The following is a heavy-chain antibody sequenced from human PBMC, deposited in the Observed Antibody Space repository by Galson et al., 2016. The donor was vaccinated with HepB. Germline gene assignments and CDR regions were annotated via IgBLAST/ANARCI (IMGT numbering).Heavy chain of an antibody. CDR3: AREDGRGYCTGGSCLLKDGFDI. J-gene: IGHJ3*02. CDR2: ISSTSSYI. Sequence: MNWVRQAPGKGLEWLSYISSTSSYIYYADSVKGRLTISRDNAKNSLYLQMNSLRADDTAVYYCAREDGRGYCTGGSCLLKDGFDIWGQGTLVTVSA. D-gene: IGHD2-15*01. V-gene: IGHV3-21*05.